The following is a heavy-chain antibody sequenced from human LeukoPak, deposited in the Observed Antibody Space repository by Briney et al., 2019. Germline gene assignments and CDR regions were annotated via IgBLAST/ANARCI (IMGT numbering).Heavy chain of an antibody. Sequence: PSETLSLTCTVSGGSISSSSYYWGWIRQPPGKGLEWIGSIYYSGSTYYNPSLKSRVTISVDTSKNQFSLKLSSVTAADTAVYYCARQQGGYYDSSGYPFDYWGQGTLVTVSS. J-gene: IGHJ4*02. CDR1: GGSISSSSYY. CDR2: IYYSGST. D-gene: IGHD3-22*01. V-gene: IGHV4-39*07. CDR3: ARQQGGYYDSSGYPFDY.